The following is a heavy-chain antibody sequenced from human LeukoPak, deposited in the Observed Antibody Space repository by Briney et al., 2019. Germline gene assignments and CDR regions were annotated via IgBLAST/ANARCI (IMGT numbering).Heavy chain of an antibody. CDR2: IWYDGSKK. CDR1: GFTVSSNY. J-gene: IGHJ4*02. V-gene: IGHV3-33*08. Sequence: GGSLRLSCAASGFTVSSNYMSWVRQAPGKGLEWVAVIWYDGSKKYYEDSVKGRFTISRDNFKNTLDLQMDSLRAEDTAVYYCARMSGSHIDSWGQGALVTVSS. CDR3: ARMSGSHIDS. D-gene: IGHD1-26*01.